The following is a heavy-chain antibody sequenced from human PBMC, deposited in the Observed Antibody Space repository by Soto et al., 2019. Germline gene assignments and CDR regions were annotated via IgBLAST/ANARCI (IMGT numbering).Heavy chain of an antibody. CDR2: INWNGGST. CDR1: GFTFDDYG. Sequence: GGSLRLSCAASGFTFDDYGMSWVRQAPGKGLEWVSGINWNGGSTGYADSVKGRFTISRDNANNSLYLQMNSLRAEHKALYYCASGLYDFWSDPDAFDICGQGTMVTVSS. V-gene: IGHV3-20*04. J-gene: IGHJ3*02. CDR3: ASGLYDFWSDPDAFDI. D-gene: IGHD3-3*01.